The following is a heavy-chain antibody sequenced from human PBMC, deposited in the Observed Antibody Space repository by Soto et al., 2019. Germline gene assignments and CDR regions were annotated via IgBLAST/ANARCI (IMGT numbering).Heavy chain of an antibody. CDR3: ARGDTGSSSWYGGDAFDI. V-gene: IGHV3-13*01. J-gene: IGHJ3*02. CDR1: GFTFSSYD. D-gene: IGHD6-13*01. Sequence: GGSLRLSCAASGFTFSSYDMHWVRQATGKGLEWVSAIGTAGDTYYPGSVKGRFTISRENAKNSLYLQMNSLRAEDTAVYYCARGDTGSSSWYGGDAFDIWGQGTMVTVSS. CDR2: IGTAGDT.